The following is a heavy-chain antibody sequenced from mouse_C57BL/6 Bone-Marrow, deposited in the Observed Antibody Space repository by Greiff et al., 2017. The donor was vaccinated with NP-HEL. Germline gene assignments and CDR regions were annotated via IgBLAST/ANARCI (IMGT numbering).Heavy chain of an antibody. CDR2: IYPGDGDT. CDR3: ASLGRYFDV. J-gene: IGHJ1*03. CDR1: GYAFSSSW. Sequence: QVQLQQSGPELVKPGASVKISCKASGYAFSSSWMNWVKQRPGKGLEWIGRIYPGDGDTNYNGKFKGKATLTADQSSSTAYMQLSSLTSEDSAVYFCASLGRYFDVWGTGTTVTVSS. V-gene: IGHV1-82*01. D-gene: IGHD4-1*01.